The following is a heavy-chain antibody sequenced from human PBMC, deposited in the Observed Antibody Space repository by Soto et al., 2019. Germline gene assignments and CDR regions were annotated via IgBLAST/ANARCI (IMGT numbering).Heavy chain of an antibody. J-gene: IGHJ6*02. D-gene: IGHD6-13*01. CDR3: ARDHASSRWYHYYYGMDV. V-gene: IGHV4-31*03. Sequence: SETLSLTCTVSGGSIGSGGYYWSWIRQHPGKGLEWIGYIYYSGSTYYNPSLKSRVTISVDTSKNQFSLKLSSVTAADTAVYYCARDHASSRWYHYYYGMDVWGQGTTVTVSS. CDR1: GGSIGSGGYY. CDR2: IYYSGST.